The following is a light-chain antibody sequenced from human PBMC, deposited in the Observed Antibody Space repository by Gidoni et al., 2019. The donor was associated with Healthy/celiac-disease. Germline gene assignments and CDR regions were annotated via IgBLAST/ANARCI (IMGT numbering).Light chain of an antibody. CDR1: QSLLHSNGYNY. J-gene: IGKJ3*01. V-gene: IGKV2-28*01. Sequence: VVTQFPLSLPVTPGEPASISCRSSQSLLHSNGYNYLDWYLQKPGQSPQLLIYLGSNRASGVPDRFSGSGSGTDFTLKISKVEAEDVGVYYCMQALQTPRTFGPGTKVDIK. CDR2: LGS. CDR3: MQALQTPRT.